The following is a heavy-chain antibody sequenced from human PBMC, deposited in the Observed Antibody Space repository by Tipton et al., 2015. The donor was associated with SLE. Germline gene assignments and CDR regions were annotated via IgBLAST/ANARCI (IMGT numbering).Heavy chain of an antibody. CDR3: ARGKSLMVRGELDY. CDR1: GGSISSGGYS. CDR2: IYHSGST. V-gene: IGHV4-30-2*01. Sequence: TLSLTCAVSGGSISSGGYSWSWIRQPPGKGLEWIGYIYHSGSTYYNPSLKSRVTISVDTSKNQFSLKLSSVTAADTAVYYCARGKSLMVRGELDYWGQGTLVTVSS. J-gene: IGHJ4*02. D-gene: IGHD3-10*01.